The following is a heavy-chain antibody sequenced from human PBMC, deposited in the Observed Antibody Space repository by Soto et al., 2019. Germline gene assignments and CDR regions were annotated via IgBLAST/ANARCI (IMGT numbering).Heavy chain of an antibody. CDR3: ATSRISIAVAGETEYYFDY. CDR2: ISPNSGDT. J-gene: IGHJ4*02. V-gene: IGHV1-2*04. D-gene: IGHD6-19*01. Sequence: ASVKVSCKASGYIFTGYYMHWVRQATGQGLEWMGWISPNSGDTNYTQKFQGWVTMTRDTSISTAYMELSRLRSDDTAVYYCATSRISIAVAGETEYYFDYWGQGTLVTVSS. CDR1: GYIFTGYY.